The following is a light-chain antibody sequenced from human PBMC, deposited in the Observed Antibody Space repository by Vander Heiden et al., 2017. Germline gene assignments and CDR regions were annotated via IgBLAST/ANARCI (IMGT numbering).Light chain of an antibody. J-gene: IGLJ1*01. Sequence: QSVLTQPPSVSGAPGQRVTISCTGSRSDLGAGYDVHWYQPLPGRAPKLLMFGNSDRPSGVPDRFSGSKSGTSASLAITGLQPEDEADYYCQSYDGSLNSYVFGTGTKVSVL. CDR2: GNS. CDR1: RSDLGAGYD. CDR3: QSYDGSLNSYV. V-gene: IGLV1-40*01.